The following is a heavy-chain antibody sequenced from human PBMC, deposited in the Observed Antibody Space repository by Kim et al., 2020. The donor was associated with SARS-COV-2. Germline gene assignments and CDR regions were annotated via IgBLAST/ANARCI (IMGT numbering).Heavy chain of an antibody. J-gene: IGHJ5*02. CDR2: IYYTGST. CDR3: ARGGDYCGGGSCYHWFDP. Sequence: SETLSLTCTVSGGSISSYYWSWIRQSPGTGLEWIGDIYYTGSTNYNPSLKSRVTISVDTSRNKFSLKLTSVTAADTAGYYCARGGDYCGGGSCYHWFDP. CDR1: GGSISSYY. V-gene: IGHV4-59*08. D-gene: IGHD2-15*01.